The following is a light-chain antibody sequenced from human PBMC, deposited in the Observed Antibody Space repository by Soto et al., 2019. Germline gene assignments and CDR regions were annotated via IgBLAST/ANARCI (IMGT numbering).Light chain of an antibody. J-gene: IGKJ5*01. V-gene: IGKV3-20*01. CDR3: QQYGRPPRAT. Sequence: EIVLTQSPGTLSLSPGERATLSCRASQSVSSSYLAWYQQKPGQAPRLLIYGASSRATGIPDRFSGSGSGTDFTLSISKVEPEDFAVYYCQQYGRPPRATFGQGTRLEIK. CDR1: QSVSSSY. CDR2: GAS.